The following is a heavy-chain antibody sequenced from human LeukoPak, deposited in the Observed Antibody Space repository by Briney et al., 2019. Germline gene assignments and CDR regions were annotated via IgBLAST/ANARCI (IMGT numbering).Heavy chain of an antibody. V-gene: IGHV3-30*03. Sequence: GRSLRLSCVASGITFSKYGMHWVRQAPGKGLEWVAVVSYDGTKKDYEDSVKGRFTISRDNSKNTLYLQMNSLRAEDTAVYYCARDWYLDYWGQGTLVTVSS. D-gene: IGHD1-14*01. CDR1: GITFSKYG. CDR3: ARDWYLDY. J-gene: IGHJ4*02. CDR2: VSYDGTKK.